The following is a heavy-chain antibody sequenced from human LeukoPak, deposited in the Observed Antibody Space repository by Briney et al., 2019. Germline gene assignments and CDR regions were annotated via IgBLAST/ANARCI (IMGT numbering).Heavy chain of an antibody. D-gene: IGHD2-15*01. Sequence: ASVKVSCKASGYTFTGYYMHWVRQAPGQGLEWMGRINPNSGGTNYAQKFLGRVTMTRDTSISTAYMELSRLRSDDTAVYYCARVLSPGYCSGGSCQGHASDIWGQGTMVTVSS. J-gene: IGHJ3*02. CDR2: INPNSGGT. CDR3: ARVLSPGYCSGGSCQGHASDI. V-gene: IGHV1-2*06. CDR1: GYTFTGYY.